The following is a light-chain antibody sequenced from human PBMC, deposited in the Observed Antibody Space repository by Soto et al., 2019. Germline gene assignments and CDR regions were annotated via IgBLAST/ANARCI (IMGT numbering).Light chain of an antibody. CDR3: QYYDTSLSGLSGSYV. Sequence: QSALTQPPSVSGAPGLRVTISCTGTTSNIGAGSDIHWYQQLPGKAPKLLIYSNSHRPSGVPSRFSGSKSGTSASLAITGLQAEDEGDYYCQYYDTSLSGLSGSYVFGSGTKVTVL. V-gene: IGLV1-40*01. CDR1: TSNIGAGSD. J-gene: IGLJ1*01. CDR2: SNS.